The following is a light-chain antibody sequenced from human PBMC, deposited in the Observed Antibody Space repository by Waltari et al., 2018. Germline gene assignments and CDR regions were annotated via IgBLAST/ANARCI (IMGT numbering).Light chain of an antibody. CDR2: WAS. V-gene: IGKV4-1*01. J-gene: IGKJ1*01. CDR3: QQYYTTPT. CDR1: QTLFYSSNNKNY. Sequence: DIVMTQSPDSLAVSLGERATINCKSSQTLFYSSNNKNYLAWYQLKPGQPPKLLIFWASTRESGVPDRFIGSGSATDFTLTIDTLQAEDVAVYYCQQYYTTPTFGQGTKVEIK.